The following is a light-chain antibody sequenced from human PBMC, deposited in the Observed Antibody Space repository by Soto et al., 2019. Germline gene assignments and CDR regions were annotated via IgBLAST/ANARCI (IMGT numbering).Light chain of an antibody. CDR1: NSNIGNNY. CDR2: DND. CDR3: GTWDNILRGYV. Sequence: QSALTQPPSVSAAPGQRVTISCSGSNSNIGNNYVSWFQQLPGTAPKLLIIDNDKRPSGIPARFSGSRSGTSATLGITGLQTGDEADYYCGTWDNILRGYVFGGGTKVTVL. V-gene: IGLV1-51*01. J-gene: IGLJ3*02.